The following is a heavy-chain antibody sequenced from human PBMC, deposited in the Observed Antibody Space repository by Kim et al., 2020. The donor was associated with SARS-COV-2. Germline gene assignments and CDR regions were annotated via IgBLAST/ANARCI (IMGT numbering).Heavy chain of an antibody. D-gene: IGHD2-2*01. J-gene: IGHJ3*02. Sequence: SETLSLTCTVSGGSISSSSYYWGWIRQPPGKGLEWIGSIYYSGSTYYNPSLKSRVTISVDTSKNQFSLKLSSVTAADTAVYYCARALDIVVVPAVPWDAFDIWGQGTMVTVSS. CDR3: ARALDIVVVPAVPWDAFDI. CDR2: IYYSGST. CDR1: GGSISSSSYY. V-gene: IGHV4-39*01.